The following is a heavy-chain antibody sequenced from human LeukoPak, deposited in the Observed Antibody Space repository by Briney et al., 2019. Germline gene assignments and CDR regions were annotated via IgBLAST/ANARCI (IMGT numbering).Heavy chain of an antibody. Sequence: SETLSLTCTVSGYSISSGYYWGWIRQPPGKGLEWIGETNQSGSTNQNPSLKSRVTISIDTSENQFSLKLSSVTAADTAVYYCARGYGSGSYFVYWGQGTLVTVSS. CDR3: ARGYGSGSYFVY. CDR2: TNQSGST. CDR1: GYSISSGYY. D-gene: IGHD3-10*01. J-gene: IGHJ4*02. V-gene: IGHV4-38-2*02.